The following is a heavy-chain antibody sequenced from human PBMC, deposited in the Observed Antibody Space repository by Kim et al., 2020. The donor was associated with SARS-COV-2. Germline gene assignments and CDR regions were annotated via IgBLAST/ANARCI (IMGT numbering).Heavy chain of an antibody. CDR1: GYTFTSYG. CDR3: ARERGPFIAARTNWFDP. V-gene: IGHV1-18*01. Sequence: ASVKVSCKASGYTFTSYGISWVRQAPGQGLEWMGWISAYNGNTNYAQKLQGRVTMTTDTSTSTAYMELRSLRSDDTAVYYCARERGPFIAARTNWFDPWGQGTLVTVSS. CDR2: ISAYNGNT. D-gene: IGHD6-6*01. J-gene: IGHJ5*02.